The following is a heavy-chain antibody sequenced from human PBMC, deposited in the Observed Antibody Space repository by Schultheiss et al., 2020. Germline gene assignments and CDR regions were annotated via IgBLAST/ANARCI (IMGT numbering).Heavy chain of an antibody. CDR3: AKSYYYGSGDYYFYYNGMDV. V-gene: IGHV3-23*01. Sequence: GGSLRLSCAASGFTFSSYAMSWVRQAPGKGLEWVSGISWNSGSIGYADSVKGRFTISRDNAKNSLYLQMNSLRAEDTAVYYCAKSYYYGSGDYYFYYNGMDVWGQGTTVTVSS. J-gene: IGHJ6*02. CDR1: GFTFSSYA. D-gene: IGHD3-10*01. CDR2: ISWNSGSI.